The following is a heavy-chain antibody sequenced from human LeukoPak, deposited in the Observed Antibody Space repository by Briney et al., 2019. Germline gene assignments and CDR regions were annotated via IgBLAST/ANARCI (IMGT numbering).Heavy chain of an antibody. Sequence: GGSLRLSCVVSGWTLKNCAMSWLGLAPGKALEWLSTIRDSGGTTYYADSVKGRFNISRDNSKNTLYLQVSSLRADDPAVYYCAKVIGLLDPFDYWGQGTLVTVSS. CDR2: IRDSGGTT. CDR3: AKVIGLLDPFDY. CDR1: GWTLKNCA. D-gene: IGHD3-22*01. J-gene: IGHJ4*02. V-gene: IGHV3-23*01.